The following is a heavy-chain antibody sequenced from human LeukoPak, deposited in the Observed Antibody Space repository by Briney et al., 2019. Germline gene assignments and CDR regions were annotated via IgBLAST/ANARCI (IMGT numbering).Heavy chain of an antibody. Sequence: GGSLRLSCAASGFTFSTYSMNWVRQAPGKGLEWVSYITGDTSTIYYADSVKGRFTISRDNTENSLYLQMTSLRAEDTAVYYCARDQLLSYWGQGTLVTVSS. CDR1: GFTFSTYS. CDR3: ARDQLLSY. CDR2: ITGDTSTI. V-gene: IGHV3-48*01. D-gene: IGHD2-2*01. J-gene: IGHJ4*02.